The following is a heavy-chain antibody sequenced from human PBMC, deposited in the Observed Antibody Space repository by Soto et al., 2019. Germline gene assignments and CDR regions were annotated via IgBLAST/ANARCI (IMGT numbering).Heavy chain of an antibody. Sequence: GGSLRLSCAASGFTFSSYAMSWVRQAPGKGLEWVSAISGSGGSTYYADSVKGRFTISRDNSKNTLYLQMNSLRAEDTAVYYCAKAGQDYDYIWGSYMGSLRYYMDVWGKGTTVTVSS. CDR2: ISGSGGST. CDR1: GFTFSSYA. V-gene: IGHV3-23*01. CDR3: AKAGQDYDYIWGSYMGSLRYYMDV. J-gene: IGHJ6*03. D-gene: IGHD3-16*01.